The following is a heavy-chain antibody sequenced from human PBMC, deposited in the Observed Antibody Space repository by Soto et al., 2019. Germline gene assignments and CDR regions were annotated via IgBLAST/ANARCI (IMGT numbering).Heavy chain of an antibody. CDR1: GFTFSSYA. Sequence: GGSLRLSCAASGFTFSSYAMSWVRQAPGKGLEWVSAISGSGGSTYYADSVKGRFTISRDNSKNTLYLQMNSLRAEETAVYYCAKPYAPFFDYDFWSGSYQTYFFDYWGQGTLVTVSS. CDR3: AKPYAPFFDYDFWSGSYQTYFFDY. V-gene: IGHV3-23*01. D-gene: IGHD3-3*01. CDR2: ISGSGGST. J-gene: IGHJ4*02.